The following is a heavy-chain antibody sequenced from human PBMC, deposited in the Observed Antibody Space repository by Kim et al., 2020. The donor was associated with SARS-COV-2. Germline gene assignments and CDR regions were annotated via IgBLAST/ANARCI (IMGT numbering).Heavy chain of an antibody. J-gene: IGHJ3*02. V-gene: IGHV1-18*01. Sequence: ASVKVSCKASGYTFTSYGISWVRQAPGQGLEWMGGISAYNGNTNYAQKLQGRVTITTDTSTSTDYMELRSLRSDDTVVYYCARGEGYGSGGSCYFGAFDIWGHRTLVTVS. CDR3: ARGEGYGSGGSCYFGAFDI. CDR1: GYTFTSYG. CDR2: ISAYNGNT. D-gene: IGHD2-15*01.